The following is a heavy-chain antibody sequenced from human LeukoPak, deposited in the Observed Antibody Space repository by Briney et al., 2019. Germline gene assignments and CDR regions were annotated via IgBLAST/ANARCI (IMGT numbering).Heavy chain of an antibody. CDR2: ISWNSGSI. Sequence: GGSLRLSCAASGFTFDDYDMHWVRQAPGKGLEWVSGISWNSGSIGYADSVKGRFTISRDNAKNSLYLQMNSLRAEDTALYYCAKEKGQAAGSSYGGFDYWGQGTLVTVSS. J-gene: IGHJ4*02. CDR3: AKEKGQAAGSSYGGFDY. CDR1: GFTFDDYD. D-gene: IGHD6-6*01. V-gene: IGHV3-9*01.